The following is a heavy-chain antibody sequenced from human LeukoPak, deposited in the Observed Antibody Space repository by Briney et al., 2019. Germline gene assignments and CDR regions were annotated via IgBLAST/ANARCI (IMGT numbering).Heavy chain of an antibody. J-gene: IGHJ4*02. CDR2: IYYSGTT. Sequence: PSETLSLTCTVSGGSISSYYWNWIRQPPGKGLEWSGYIYYSGTTNYNPSLKSRVTISVDTSKNQFSLKLSSVAAADTAVYYCATHYGGNDYWGQGTLVTVSS. CDR3: ATHYGGNDY. D-gene: IGHD4-23*01. V-gene: IGHV4-59*08. CDR1: GGSISSYY.